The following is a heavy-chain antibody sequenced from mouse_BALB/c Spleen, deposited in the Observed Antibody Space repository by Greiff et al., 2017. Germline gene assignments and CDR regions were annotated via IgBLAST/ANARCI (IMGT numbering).Heavy chain of an antibody. CDR2: ISSGSSTI. V-gene: IGHV5-17*02. J-gene: IGHJ4*01. Sequence: EVQLVESGGGLVQPGGSRKLSCAASGFTFSSFGMHWVRQAPEKGLEWVAYISSGSSTIYYADTVKGRFTISRDNPKNTLFLQMTSLRSEDTAMYYCARTMIGDAMDDWGQGTSVTVSS. CDR1: GFTFSSFG. CDR3: ARTMIGDAMDD. D-gene: IGHD2-4*01.